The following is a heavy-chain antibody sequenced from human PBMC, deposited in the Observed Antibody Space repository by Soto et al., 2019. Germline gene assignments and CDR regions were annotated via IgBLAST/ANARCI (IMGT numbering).Heavy chain of an antibody. V-gene: IGHV1-3*01. D-gene: IGHD6-13*01. CDR3: ARGRSSSSWYYYHGMDV. CDR1: AYTFTSYA. Sequence: GSVKVSCKASAYTFTSYAMHWVRQAPGQRLEWMGWINAGNGNTKYSQKFQGRVTITRDTSASTAYMELSSLRSEDTAVYYCARGRSSSSWYYYHGMDVWGQGSTVTVS. CDR2: INAGNGNT. J-gene: IGHJ6*02.